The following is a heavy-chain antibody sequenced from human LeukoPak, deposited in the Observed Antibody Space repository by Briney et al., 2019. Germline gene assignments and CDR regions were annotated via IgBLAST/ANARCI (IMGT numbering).Heavy chain of an antibody. D-gene: IGHD3-3*01. J-gene: IGHJ5*02. CDR2: INAGNGNT. CDR3: ARDNLHSDFWSGYKNWFDP. Sequence: ASVKVSCKASGYTFTSYAMHWVRQAPGQRLEWMGWINAGNGNTKYSQKFQGRVTITRDTSASTAYMELSSLRSEDTAVYYCARDNLHSDFWSGYKNWFDPWGQGTLVTVSS. V-gene: IGHV1-3*01. CDR1: GYTFTSYA.